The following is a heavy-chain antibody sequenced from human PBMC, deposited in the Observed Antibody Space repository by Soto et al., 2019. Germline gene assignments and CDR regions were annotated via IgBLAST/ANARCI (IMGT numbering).Heavy chain of an antibody. V-gene: IGHV4-31*03. CDR3: ARDDYGDYGAFDI. D-gene: IGHD4-17*01. J-gene: IGHJ3*02. CDR1: GGSISSGGDD. CDR2: IYYSGST. Sequence: SGTLSLACTVSGGSISSGGDDWSWIRQHPGKGLEWIGYIYYSGSTYYNPSLKSRVTISVDTSKNQFSLKLSSVTAADTAVYYCARDDYGDYGAFDIWGKGTMVTVSS.